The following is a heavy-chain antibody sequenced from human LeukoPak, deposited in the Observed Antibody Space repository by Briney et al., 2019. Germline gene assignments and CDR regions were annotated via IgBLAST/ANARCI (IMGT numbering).Heavy chain of an antibody. D-gene: IGHD3-3*01. CDR1: GFTFSSYA. J-gene: IGHJ4*02. Sequence: GGSLRLSRAASGFTFSSYAMSWVRQAPGKGLEWVSAISGSGGSTYYADSVKGRFTISRDNSKNTLYLQMNSQRAEDTAVYYCAKDRGDFWSGYYTYFSGAGPFDYWGQGTLVTVSS. CDR2: ISGSGGST. CDR3: AKDRGDFWSGYYTYFSGAGPFDY. V-gene: IGHV3-23*01.